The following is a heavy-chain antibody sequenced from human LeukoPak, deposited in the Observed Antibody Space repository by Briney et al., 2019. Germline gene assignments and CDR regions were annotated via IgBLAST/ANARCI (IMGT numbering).Heavy chain of an antibody. CDR1: GFTLSNYA. Sequence: GGSLRLSCVASGFTLSNYAMSWVRQAPGKGLEWVSSISGSGGSTYQAENVKGRFTISRDNSKNTLYLQMNSLRDEDTAIYYCAAGYTTGWYVRYFDYWGQGTQVTVSS. V-gene: IGHV3-23*01. D-gene: IGHD6-19*01. CDR2: ISGSGGST. J-gene: IGHJ4*02. CDR3: AAGYTTGWYVRYFDY.